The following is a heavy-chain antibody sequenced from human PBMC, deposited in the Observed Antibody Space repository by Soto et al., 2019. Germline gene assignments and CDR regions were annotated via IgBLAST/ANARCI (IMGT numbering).Heavy chain of an antibody. CDR3: AMYYDILTGYPY. D-gene: IGHD3-9*01. V-gene: IGHV4-31*03. CDR1: GGSISSGGYY. Sequence: SETLSHTCTVSGGSISSGGYYWSWIRQHPGKGLEWIGYIYYSGSTYYNPSLKSRVTISVDTSKNQFSLKLSSVTAADTAVYYCAMYYDILTGYPYWGQGTLVTVSS. J-gene: IGHJ4*02. CDR2: IYYSGST.